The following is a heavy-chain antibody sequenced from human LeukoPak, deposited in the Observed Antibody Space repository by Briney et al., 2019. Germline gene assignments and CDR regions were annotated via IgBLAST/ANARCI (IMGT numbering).Heavy chain of an antibody. J-gene: IGHJ6*03. D-gene: IGHD7-27*01. CDR2: ISSSSSYI. V-gene: IGHV3-11*06. CDR1: GFTFSDYY. CDR3: ASPEGYWGDYYYYMDV. Sequence: GGSLRLSCAASGFTFSDYYMSWIRQAPGKGLEWVSSISSSSSYIYYADSVKGRFTISRDNAKNSLYLQMNSLRAEDTAVYYCASPEGYWGDYYYYMDVWGKGTTVTVSS.